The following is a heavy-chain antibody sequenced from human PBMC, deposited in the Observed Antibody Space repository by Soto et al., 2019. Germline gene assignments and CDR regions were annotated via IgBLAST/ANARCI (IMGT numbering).Heavy chain of an antibody. Sequence: ESGGGVVQPGRSLRLSCAASGFTFSSYAMHWVRQAPGKGLEWVAVISYDGSNKYYADSVKGRFTISRDNSKNTLYLQMNSLRAEDTAVYYCARDYYTVSVVQPKGGMDVWGQGTTVTVSS. CDR3: ARDYYTVSVVQPKGGMDV. CDR2: ISYDGSNK. CDR1: GFTFSSYA. J-gene: IGHJ6*02. V-gene: IGHV3-30-3*01. D-gene: IGHD1-1*01.